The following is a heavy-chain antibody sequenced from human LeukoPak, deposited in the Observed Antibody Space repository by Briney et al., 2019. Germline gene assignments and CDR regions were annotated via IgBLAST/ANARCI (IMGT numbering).Heavy chain of an antibody. CDR2: IYYDGST. CDR1: GGSMSNYW. CDR3: ARRLCSSLTCNIGPSGNWLDP. J-gene: IGHJ5*02. V-gene: IGHV4-59*08. D-gene: IGHD2-2*02. Sequence: NTSETLSLTCTVSGGSMSNYWWNWVRQPPGKGLEWIGYIYYDGSTHYNPSLNSRVTISIDTSKNQFSLKLNSVTAADTAVYYCARRLCSSLTCNIGPSGNWLDPWGQGTLVTVSS.